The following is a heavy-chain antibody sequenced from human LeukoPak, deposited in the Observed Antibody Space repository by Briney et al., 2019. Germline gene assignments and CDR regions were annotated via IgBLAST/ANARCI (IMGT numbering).Heavy chain of an antibody. D-gene: IGHD3-10*01. CDR3: AKNSGSGKGLDY. CDR1: GFTFSSYG. V-gene: IGHV3-30*18. Sequence: GGSLRLSCAASGFTFSSYGMHWVRQAPGKGLEWVAVISYDGSNKYYADSVKGRFTISRDNSKNTLYLQMNSLRAEDTAVYCCAKNSGSGKGLDYWGQGTLVTVSS. J-gene: IGHJ4*02. CDR2: ISYDGSNK.